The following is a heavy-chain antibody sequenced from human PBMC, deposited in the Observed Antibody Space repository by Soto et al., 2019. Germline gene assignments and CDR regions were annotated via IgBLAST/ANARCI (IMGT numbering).Heavy chain of an antibody. CDR1: GYSFTSYW. V-gene: IGHV5-51*01. CDR2: IYPGDSDT. D-gene: IGHD1-1*01. J-gene: IGHJ6*02. CDR3: ARGTYYYGMDV. Sequence: GESLKVSCKGSGYSFTSYWIGWVRQMPGKGLEWMGIIYPGDSDTRYSPSFQGQVTISTDKSISTAYLQCSSLKASDTAMYYCARGTYYYGMDVWGQGTTVTVSS.